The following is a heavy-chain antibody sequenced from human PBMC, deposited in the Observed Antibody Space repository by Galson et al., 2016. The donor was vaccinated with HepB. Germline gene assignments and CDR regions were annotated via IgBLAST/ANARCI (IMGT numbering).Heavy chain of an antibody. CDR2: INAANGDT. CDR1: GYTFTTYA. J-gene: IGHJ6*02. D-gene: IGHD5-12*01. V-gene: IGHV1-3*01. CDR3: ARGHIVATVDYYYYGLDV. Sequence: SVKVSCKASGYTFTTYAMYWVRQAPGQRLEWMGWINAANGDTKYSQKLQGRGTITWDTSANTAYMELSSLRSEDTAVYYCARGHIVATVDYYYYGLDVWGQRTTVTVSS.